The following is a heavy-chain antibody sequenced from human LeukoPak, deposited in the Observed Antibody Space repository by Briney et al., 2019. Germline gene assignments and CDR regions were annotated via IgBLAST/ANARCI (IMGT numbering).Heavy chain of an antibody. CDR2: ISPGSSYR. CDR3: ARGRGCSSMSCYPDY. CDR1: GFTFSRYA. V-gene: IGHV3-21*01. J-gene: IGHJ4*02. Sequence: GGSLRLSCAASGFTFSRYAMSWVRQAPGKGLEWVSSISPGSSYRHYADSVKGRFTISRDNAKSSLYLQMNSLGAEDTALYYCARGRGCSSMSCYPDYWGQGTLVTVSS. D-gene: IGHD2-2*01.